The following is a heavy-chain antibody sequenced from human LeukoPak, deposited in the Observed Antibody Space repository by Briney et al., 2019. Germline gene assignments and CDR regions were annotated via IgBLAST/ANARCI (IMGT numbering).Heavy chain of an antibody. Sequence: GGSLRLSCAASGFTFSNAWMSWVRQAPGKGLEWVGIMSNSGENTFYGEAVKGRFTISRDNSQNTLYLQMNSLRPEDTAVYYCAKGGASVTRYVDYWGQGTLVTVSS. CDR3: AKGGASVTRYVDY. V-gene: IGHV3-30*18. D-gene: IGHD4-17*01. CDR1: GFTFSNAW. J-gene: IGHJ4*02. CDR2: MSNSGENT.